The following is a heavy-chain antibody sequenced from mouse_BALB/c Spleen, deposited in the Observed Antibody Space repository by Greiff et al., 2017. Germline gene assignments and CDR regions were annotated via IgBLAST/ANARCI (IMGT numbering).Heavy chain of an antibody. J-gene: IGHJ2*01. Sequence: EVKLMESGGGLVKPGGSLKLSCAASGFTFSSYAMSWVRQTPEKRLEWVATISSGGSYTYYPDSVKGRFTISRDNAKNTLYLQMSSLRSEDTAMYYCARREYGNYFDYWGQGTTLTVSS. V-gene: IGHV5-9-3*01. CDR2: ISSGGSYT. CDR1: GFTFSSYA. D-gene: IGHD2-10*02. CDR3: ARREYGNYFDY.